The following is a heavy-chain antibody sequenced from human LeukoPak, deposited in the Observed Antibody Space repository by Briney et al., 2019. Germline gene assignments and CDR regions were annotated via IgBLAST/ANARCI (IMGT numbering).Heavy chain of an antibody. Sequence: GLLKLPFAASGFTFKSYAMTWARQAQGKGLGWVSSISVIGGTPYYPGSVKGRFTISRDHSQSPLYLQMNSLRPEDTAVYYCAKISYNSGLIDSWGQGTLVTVSS. V-gene: IGHV3-23*01. J-gene: IGHJ4*02. CDR3: AKISYNSGLIDS. D-gene: IGHD6-19*01. CDR2: ISVIGGTP. CDR1: GFTFKSYA.